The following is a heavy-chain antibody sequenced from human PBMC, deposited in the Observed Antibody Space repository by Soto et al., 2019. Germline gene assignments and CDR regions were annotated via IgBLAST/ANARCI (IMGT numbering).Heavy chain of an antibody. Sequence: QVPLVESGGGVVQPGRSLRLSCAASGFTFSSYGMHWVRQAPGKGLEWVAVISYDGSNKYYADSVKGRFTISRDNSKNTLYLQMNSLRAEDTAVYYCAKEAWLVGGLYNWFDPWGQGTLVTVSS. D-gene: IGHD6-19*01. CDR1: GFTFSSYG. CDR3: AKEAWLVGGLYNWFDP. V-gene: IGHV3-30*18. J-gene: IGHJ5*02. CDR2: ISYDGSNK.